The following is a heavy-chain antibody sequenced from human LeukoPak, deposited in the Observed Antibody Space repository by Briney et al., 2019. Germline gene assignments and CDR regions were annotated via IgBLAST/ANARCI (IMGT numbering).Heavy chain of an antibody. J-gene: IGHJ5*02. CDR2: ISSSGSTL. CDR3: ARGPLSWFDP. CDR1: GFTFSSYE. V-gene: IGHV3-48*03. Sequence: PGGSLRLSCAASGFTFSSYEMNWVRQAPGKGLEWVSYISSSGSTLYYADSVKGRFTISRDNAKNSLYLQMNSLRAEDTAVYYCARGPLSWFDPWGQGTLVTVSS.